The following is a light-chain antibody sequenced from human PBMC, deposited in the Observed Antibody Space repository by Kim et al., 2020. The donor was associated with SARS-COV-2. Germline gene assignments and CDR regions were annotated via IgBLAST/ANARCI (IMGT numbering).Light chain of an antibody. CDR3: QQRFRWPLT. CDR1: RGVESY. V-gene: IGKV3-11*01. CDR2: DAS. Sequence: PGETATLSCRASRGVESYLGWYQQKPGQAPRLLIYDASNRATGIPARFSGSGSGTDFTLTISSLEPEDFAVYYCQQRFRWPLTFGGGTKVDIK. J-gene: IGKJ4*01.